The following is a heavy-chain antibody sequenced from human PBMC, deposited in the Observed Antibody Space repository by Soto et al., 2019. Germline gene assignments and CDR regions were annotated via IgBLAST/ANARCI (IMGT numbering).Heavy chain of an antibody. Sequence: ASVKVSCKASGGTFSSYTISWVRQAPGQGLEWMGRIIPILGIANYAQKFQGRVTITADKSTSTAYMELSSLGSEDTAVYYCASDPWFGELSSAFDIWGQGTMVTVSS. CDR2: IIPILGIA. D-gene: IGHD3-10*01. CDR3: ASDPWFGELSSAFDI. CDR1: GGTFSSYT. J-gene: IGHJ3*02. V-gene: IGHV1-69*02.